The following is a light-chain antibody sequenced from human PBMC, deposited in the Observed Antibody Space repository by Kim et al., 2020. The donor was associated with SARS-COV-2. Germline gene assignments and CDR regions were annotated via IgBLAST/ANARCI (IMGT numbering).Light chain of an antibody. J-gene: IGKJ4*01. V-gene: IGKV3-11*01. CDR2: DAG. CDR1: PSAGIV. CDR3: QQHTKWPPATS. Sequence: PGIGSTLAGIARPSAGIVLVWYRHIRGQPPRLRIYDAGIRATAIPDMFSVSGAGTDFTLTIGSLESEDFAVYYGQQHTKWPPATSFGGGTKLEI.